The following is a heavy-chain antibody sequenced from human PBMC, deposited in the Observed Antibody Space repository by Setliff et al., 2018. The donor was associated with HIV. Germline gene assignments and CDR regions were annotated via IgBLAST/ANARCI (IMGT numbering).Heavy chain of an antibody. CDR1: GGSFNDYY. D-gene: IGHD3-10*01. Sequence: LSLTCAVNGGSFNDYYWTWIRQPPGKGLEWIGEIDHSGSTKYHASLKSRVTISIDTSKNQISLKLSSVTAADTAVYYCARGLNYYGSGSYLPLGYWGQGTLVTVSS. CDR3: ARGLNYYGSGSYLPLGY. J-gene: IGHJ4*02. V-gene: IGHV4-34*01. CDR2: IDHSGST.